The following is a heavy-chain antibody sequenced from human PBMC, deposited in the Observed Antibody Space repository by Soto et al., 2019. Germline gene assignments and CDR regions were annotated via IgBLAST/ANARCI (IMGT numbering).Heavy chain of an antibody. D-gene: IGHD2-2*01. CDR2: IYYTGST. CDR1: GGSVSSGSYY. Sequence: SETLSLTCAVSGGSVSSGSYYWSWIRQPPGKGLEWIGYIYYTGSTNYNPSLKSRVTISMDTSKNQFSLKVRSVTAADTAVYYCARLDYALDYWGQGTLVTVSS. V-gene: IGHV4-61*01. CDR3: ARLDYALDY. J-gene: IGHJ4*02.